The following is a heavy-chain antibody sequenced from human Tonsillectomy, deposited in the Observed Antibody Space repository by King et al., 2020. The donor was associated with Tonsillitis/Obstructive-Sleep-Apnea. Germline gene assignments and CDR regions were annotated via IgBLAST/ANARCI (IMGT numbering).Heavy chain of an antibody. J-gene: IGHJ4*02. CDR2: ISGDGGST. D-gene: IGHD3-3*01. V-gene: IGHV3-43*02. Sequence: VQLVESGGGVVQPGGSLRLSCAASGFRIDDYAMHWVRQAPGKGLEWVSLISGDGGSTYYADSVKGRFTISRDTSKNSLYLQMNSLRTEDTAFYYCAKDKVPYAYWSAYNVDYWGQGTLVTVSS. CDR3: AKDKVPYAYWSAYNVDY. CDR1: GFRIDDYA.